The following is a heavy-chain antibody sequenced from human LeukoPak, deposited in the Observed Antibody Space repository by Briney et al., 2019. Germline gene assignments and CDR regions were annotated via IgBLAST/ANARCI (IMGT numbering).Heavy chain of an antibody. V-gene: IGHV4-34*01. CDR1: GGSFSGYY. CDR3: ARSQQGI. J-gene: IGHJ4*02. CDR2: INHSGST. Sequence: SETLSLTCAVYGGSFSGYYWSWIRQPPGKGLEWIGEINHSGSTSYNPSLKSRVTISVDTSKNQFSLKLSSVTAADTAVYYCARSQQGIWGQGTLVTVSS. D-gene: IGHD6-13*01.